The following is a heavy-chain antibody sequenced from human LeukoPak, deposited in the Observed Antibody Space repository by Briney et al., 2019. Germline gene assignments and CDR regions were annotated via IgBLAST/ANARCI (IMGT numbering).Heavy chain of an antibody. J-gene: IGHJ6*03. CDR3: ARARGKDSSGWYDYYYMDV. Sequence: GGSLRLSCAASGFTFSSYSMNWVRQAPGKGLEWVSSISSSSSYIYYADSVKGRFTISRDNAKNSLYLQMNSLRAEDTAVYYCARARGKDSSGWYDYYYMDVWGKGTTVTVSS. V-gene: IGHV3-21*01. CDR1: GFTFSSYS. CDR2: ISSSSSYI. D-gene: IGHD6-19*01.